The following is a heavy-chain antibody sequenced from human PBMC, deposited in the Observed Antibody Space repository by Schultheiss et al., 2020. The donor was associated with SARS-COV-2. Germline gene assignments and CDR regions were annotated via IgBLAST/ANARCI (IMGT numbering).Heavy chain of an antibody. CDR1: GFTFSYYW. D-gene: IGHD4-11*01. Sequence: GESLKISCAASGFTFSYYWMSWVRQAPGKGLEWVANINQDGSEKHYVDSVRGRFTISRDNIKKSLYLQMNSLRGDDTAVYYCASLQQDDYTMYYYNDLDVWGQGTTVTVSS. CDR3: ASLQQDDYTMYYYNDLDV. J-gene: IGHJ6*02. V-gene: IGHV3-7*03. CDR2: INQDGSEK.